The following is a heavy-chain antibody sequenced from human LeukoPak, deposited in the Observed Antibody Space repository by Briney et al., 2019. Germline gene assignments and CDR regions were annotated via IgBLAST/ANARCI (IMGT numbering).Heavy chain of an antibody. J-gene: IGHJ4*02. V-gene: IGHV3-30-3*01. CDR3: ASGIEMATMRFDY. D-gene: IGHD5-24*01. CDR1: GFTFSNYA. Sequence: TGGSLRLSCAASGFTFSNYAMHWVRQAPGKGLEWVAVLSFDGLNKYYVDSVKGRFTISRDNSQNKLYLHMNSLRAEDTAVYYCASGIEMATMRFDYWGQGTLVTVSS. CDR2: LSFDGLNK.